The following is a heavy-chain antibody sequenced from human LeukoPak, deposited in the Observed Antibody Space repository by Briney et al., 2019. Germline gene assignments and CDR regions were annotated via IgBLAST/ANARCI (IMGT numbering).Heavy chain of an antibody. J-gene: IGHJ4*02. Sequence: ASVKVSCKASGYTYTSYGISWVRQAPGQGLEWMGWISAYNGNTNYAQKLQGRVTMTTDTSTSTAYMELRSLRSDDTAVYYCARVYDYVWGSPFDYWGQGTLATVSS. CDR3: ARVYDYVWGSPFDY. CDR1: GYTYTSYG. V-gene: IGHV1-18*01. CDR2: ISAYNGNT. D-gene: IGHD3-16*01.